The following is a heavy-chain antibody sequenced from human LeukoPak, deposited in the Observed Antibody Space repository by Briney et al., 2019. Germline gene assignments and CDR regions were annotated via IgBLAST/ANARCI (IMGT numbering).Heavy chain of an antibody. Sequence: SGPTLVKPTQTLTLTCTFSGFSLSTSGVGVGWIRQPPGKAPEWLALIYWDDDKRYSPSLKSRLTITKDTSKNQVVLTMTNMDPVDTVTYYCSYSPGASGYNGYDGHYGMDVWGQGTTVTVSS. CDR2: IYWDDDK. CDR3: SYSPGASGYNGYDGHYGMDV. D-gene: IGHD5-12*01. V-gene: IGHV2-5*02. CDR1: GFSLSTSGVG. J-gene: IGHJ6*02.